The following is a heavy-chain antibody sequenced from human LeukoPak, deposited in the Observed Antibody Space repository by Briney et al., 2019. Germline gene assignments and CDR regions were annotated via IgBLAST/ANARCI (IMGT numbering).Heavy chain of an antibody. CDR3: TGPGLSSAWHAAFDI. CDR1: GGTLSSYA. CDR2: LNPDNGGT. Sequence: ASVKVSCKASGGTLSSYAISWVRQAPGQGLEWMGWLNPDNGGTQYRVTMTRDTSISTAYMVLSRLRSDDTAVYYCTGPGLSSAWHAAFDIWGQGTMVTVSS. V-gene: IGHV1-2*02. J-gene: IGHJ3*02. D-gene: IGHD6-19*01.